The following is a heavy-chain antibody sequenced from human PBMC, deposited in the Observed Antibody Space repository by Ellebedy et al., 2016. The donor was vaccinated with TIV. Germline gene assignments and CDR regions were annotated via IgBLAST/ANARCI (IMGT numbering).Heavy chain of an antibody. CDR1: GFTFSSYA. CDR3: AKEGAIVVVPAAPPYYYYYYMDV. V-gene: IGHV3-23*01. J-gene: IGHJ6*03. CDR2: ISGSGGST. D-gene: IGHD2-2*01. Sequence: GGSLRLXXAASGFTFSSYAMSWVRQAPGKGLEWVSAISGSGGSTYYADSVKGRFTISRDNSKNTLYLQMNSLRAEDTAVYYCAKEGAIVVVPAAPPYYYYYYMDVWGKGTTVTVSS.